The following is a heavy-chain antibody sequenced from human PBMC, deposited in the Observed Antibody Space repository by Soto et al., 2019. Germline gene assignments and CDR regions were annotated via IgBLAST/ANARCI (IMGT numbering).Heavy chain of an antibody. Sequence: PSETLSLTCTVSGGSVTNSSYYWGWIRQSPGKGLEWIGSVYYRGRSYSKSSVKSRVTISVDTSKNQFSLNLNSVTASDTAVYFCVSQRRGSSAGTFPLGYWGQGTLVTVSS. CDR3: VSQRRGSSAGTFPLGY. J-gene: IGHJ4*02. V-gene: IGHV4-39*01. CDR1: GGSVTNSSYY. CDR2: VYYRGRS. D-gene: IGHD6-13*01.